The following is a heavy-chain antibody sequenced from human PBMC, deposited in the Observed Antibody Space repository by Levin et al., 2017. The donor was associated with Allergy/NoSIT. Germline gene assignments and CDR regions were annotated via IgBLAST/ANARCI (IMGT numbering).Heavy chain of an antibody. J-gene: IGHJ6*03. Sequence: GGSLRLSCQGSGYSFTSYWIGWVRQMPGKGLEWMGIIYPGDSDTRYSPSFQGQVTISADNSNSTAYLQWSSLKASDTAIYYCARRSTRDYYYYMDVWGKGTTVTVSS. CDR1: GYSFTSYW. D-gene: IGHD2/OR15-2a*01. CDR2: IYPGDSDT. CDR3: ARRSTRDYYYYMDV. V-gene: IGHV5-51*01.